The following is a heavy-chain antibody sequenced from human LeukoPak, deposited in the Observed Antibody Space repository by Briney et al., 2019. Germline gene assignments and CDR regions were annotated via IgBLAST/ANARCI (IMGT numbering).Heavy chain of an antibody. CDR2: ISYDGSNK. CDR1: GFTFSSYA. CDR3: ARDRGTWIQLWEDSFYFDY. V-gene: IGHV3-30*04. Sequence: GRSLRLSCAASGFTFSSYAMHWVRQAPGKGLEWVAVISYDGSNKYYADSVKGRFTISRDNSKNTLYLQMNSLRAEDTAVYYCARDRGTWIQLWEDSFYFDYWGQGTLVTVPS. D-gene: IGHD5-18*01. J-gene: IGHJ4*02.